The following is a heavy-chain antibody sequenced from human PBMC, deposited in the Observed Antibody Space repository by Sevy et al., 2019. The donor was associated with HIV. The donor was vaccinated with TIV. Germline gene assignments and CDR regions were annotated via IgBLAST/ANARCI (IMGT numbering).Heavy chain of an antibody. D-gene: IGHD1-26*01. Sequence: GGSLRLACAASGFTFSSYGMHWVRRAPGKGLEWVAVLSYDGSNKDYADSVKGRFTISRDNSKNTLYLQMNSLRAEDTAVYYCAKDGVRATNGWGYYYGMDVWGQGTTVTVSS. CDR2: LSYDGSNK. V-gene: IGHV3-30*18. CDR1: GFTFSSYG. J-gene: IGHJ6*02. CDR3: AKDGVRATNGWGYYYGMDV.